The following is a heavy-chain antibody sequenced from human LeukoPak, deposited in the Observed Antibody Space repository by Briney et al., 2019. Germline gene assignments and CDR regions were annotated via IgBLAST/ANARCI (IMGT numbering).Heavy chain of an antibody. CDR1: GFTFHDYA. Sequence: GGSLRLSCAASGFTFHDYAMHWVRQAPGKGLEWVSLISWDGGRIHYVDSVKGRFTISRDNSKNSLYLQMNSLRPEDTALYYCAKDHTALVTGLDYWGQGTLVTVSS. V-gene: IGHV3-43D*03. CDR2: ISWDGGRI. CDR3: AKDHTALVTGLDY. J-gene: IGHJ4*02. D-gene: IGHD5-18*01.